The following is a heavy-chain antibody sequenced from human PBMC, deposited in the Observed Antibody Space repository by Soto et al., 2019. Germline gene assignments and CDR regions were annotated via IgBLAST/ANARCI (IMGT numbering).Heavy chain of an antibody. V-gene: IGHV1-18*01. Sequence: QVQLVQSGAEVKKPGASVKVSCKASGYTVTSYGISWVRQAPGQGLEWMGWINAYSGDTNSAQKLQGRFTMTTDTSTSTDYMEMRSLRSDDTAVDYCARSPPEVDYVGGSYRCSYYFDYCGQGPLVTVSS. D-gene: IGHD3-16*01. CDR1: GYTVTSYG. CDR2: INAYSGDT. CDR3: ARSPPEVDYVGGSYRCSYYFDY. J-gene: IGHJ4*02.